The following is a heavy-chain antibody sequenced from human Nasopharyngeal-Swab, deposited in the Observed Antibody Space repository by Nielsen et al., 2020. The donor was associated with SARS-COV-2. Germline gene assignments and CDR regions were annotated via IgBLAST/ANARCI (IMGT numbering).Heavy chain of an antibody. Sequence: SVQVSCKASGGTFSSYAISWVRQAPGQGLEWMGGIIPIFGTANYAQKFQGRVTITADESTGTAYMELSSLRSEDTAVYYCARDRIAAHSEDYYYGMDVWGQGTTVTVSS. CDR2: IIPIFGTA. CDR1: GGTFSSYA. V-gene: IGHV1-69*13. CDR3: ARDRIAAHSEDYYYGMDV. D-gene: IGHD6-25*01. J-gene: IGHJ6*02.